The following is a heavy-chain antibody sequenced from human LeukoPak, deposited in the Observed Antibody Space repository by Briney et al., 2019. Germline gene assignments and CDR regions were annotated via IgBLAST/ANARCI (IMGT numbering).Heavy chain of an antibody. V-gene: IGHV4-59*12. D-gene: IGHD6-19*01. J-gene: IGHJ4*02. Sequence: PSETLSLTCIVSGGSIISDYWTWIRQSPGKGLEWIGYVYYTGSTNYNPSLKSRVTMSVDTSKNQFSLKLSSVTAADTAVYYCARDQGSSGLDYWGQGTLVTVSS. CDR1: GGSIISDY. CDR2: VYYTGST. CDR3: ARDQGSSGLDY.